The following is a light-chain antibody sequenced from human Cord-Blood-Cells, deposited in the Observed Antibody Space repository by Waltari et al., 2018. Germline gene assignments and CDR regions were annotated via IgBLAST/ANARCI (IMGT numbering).Light chain of an antibody. CDR3: QQYGSSHT. Sequence: EIVLTQSPGTLSLSPGERATLSCRASQSVSSSYLAWYQQKPGQAPRLLIYGASSRATGIPDRFSGSWSGTDFTLTISRLEPEDFAVYYWQQYGSSHTFGQGTKLEIK. J-gene: IGKJ2*01. V-gene: IGKV3-20*01. CDR2: GAS. CDR1: QSVSSSY.